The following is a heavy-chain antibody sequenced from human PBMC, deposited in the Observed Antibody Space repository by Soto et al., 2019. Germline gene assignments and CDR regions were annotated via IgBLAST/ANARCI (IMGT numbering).Heavy chain of an antibody. CDR1: GFTFSSYG. CDR2: ISYDGSNK. J-gene: IGHJ6*02. CDR3: AKSWGSGSYYNERFYYYYYGMDV. V-gene: IGHV3-30*18. Sequence: GGSLRLSCVASGFTFSSYGMHWVRQAPGKGLEWVAVISYDGSNKYYADSVKGRFTISRDNSENTLYLQMNSLRAEDTAVYYCAKSWGSGSYYNERFYYYYYGMDVWGQGTTVTVSS. D-gene: IGHD3-10*01.